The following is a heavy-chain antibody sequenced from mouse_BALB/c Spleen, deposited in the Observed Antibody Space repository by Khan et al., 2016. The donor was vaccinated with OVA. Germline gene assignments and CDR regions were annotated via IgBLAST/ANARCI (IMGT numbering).Heavy chain of an antibody. CDR1: GYTFINYW. CDR3: ARRGLRWDFDY. CDR2: INPSTGYP. Sequence: QIQLVQSGAELAKPGASVKMSCKASGYTFINYWILWVKQRPGQGLEWIGYINPSTGYPEYTPNFKDKSTLTADKSSSTPYMQLISRTSEDAAVYYCARRGLRWDFDYWGQGTTLTVSS. J-gene: IGHJ2*01. V-gene: IGHV1-7*01. D-gene: IGHD1-1*01.